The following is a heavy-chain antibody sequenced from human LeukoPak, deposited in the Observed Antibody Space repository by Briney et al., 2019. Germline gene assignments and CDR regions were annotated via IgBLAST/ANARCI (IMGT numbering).Heavy chain of an antibody. J-gene: IGHJ4*02. Sequence: SETLSLTCAVYGGSFSGYYWSWIRQPPGKGLEWIGEINHSGSTNYNPSLKSRVTISVDTSKNQFSLKLSSVTAADTAVYYCARDLLEGLFQEGFDYWGQGTLVTVSS. D-gene: IGHD3-3*01. CDR2: INHSGST. CDR1: GGSFSGYY. V-gene: IGHV4-34*01. CDR3: ARDLLEGLFQEGFDY.